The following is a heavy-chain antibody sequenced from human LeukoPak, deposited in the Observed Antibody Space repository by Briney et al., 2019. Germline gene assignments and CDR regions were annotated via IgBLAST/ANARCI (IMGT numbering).Heavy chain of an antibody. Sequence: SETLSLTCTVSGGSMRSYYWSWIRQPPGKGLEWIGYIYYSGSTNYNPSLKSRVTISVDTSKNQFSLKLSSVTAADTAVYYCARSSSGSYPGFDYWGQGTLVTVSS. CDR1: GGSMRSYY. J-gene: IGHJ4*02. CDR2: IYYSGST. V-gene: IGHV4-59*08. CDR3: ARSSSGSYPGFDY. D-gene: IGHD3-10*01.